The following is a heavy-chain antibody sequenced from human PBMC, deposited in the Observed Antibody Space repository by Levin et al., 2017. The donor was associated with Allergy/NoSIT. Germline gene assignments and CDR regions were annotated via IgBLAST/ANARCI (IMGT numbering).Heavy chain of an antibody. D-gene: IGHD3-10*01. CDR2: ISGVGYSA. CDR3: AKDGSGSYGLYYFDY. Sequence: LSLTCAASGFTFSSYAMSWVRQAPGKGLEWVSAISGVGYSAYYADSVKGRFTISRDNSENTLYLQMNSLTAEDTAVYYCAKDGSGSYGLYYFDYWGQGTLATVSS. J-gene: IGHJ4*02. V-gene: IGHV3-23*01. CDR1: GFTFSSYA.